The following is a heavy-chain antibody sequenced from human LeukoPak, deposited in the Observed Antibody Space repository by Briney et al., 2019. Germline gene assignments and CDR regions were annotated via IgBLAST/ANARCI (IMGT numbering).Heavy chain of an antibody. V-gene: IGHV4-4*02. J-gene: IGHJ3*02. CDR3: ARDEVVVVPAATYWAFDI. CDR1: GGSISSSNW. Sequence: SETLSLTCAVSGGSISSSNWWSWVRQPPGKGLEWIGRIYTSGSTNYNPSLKSRVTISVDTSKNQFSLKLSSVTAADTAVYYCARDEVVVVPAATYWAFDIWGQGTMVTVSS. CDR2: IYTSGST. D-gene: IGHD2-2*01.